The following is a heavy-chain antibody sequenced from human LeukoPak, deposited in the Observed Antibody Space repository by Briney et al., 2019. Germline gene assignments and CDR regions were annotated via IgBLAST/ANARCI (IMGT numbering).Heavy chain of an antibody. D-gene: IGHD3-10*01. CDR1: GFTFSSYA. J-gene: IGHJ4*02. CDR3: ARDSTYYYDSGSSGPHYFDF. V-gene: IGHV3-30*01. Sequence: PGGSLRLSCAASGFTFSSYAMHWVRQAPGKGLEWVALISYYGDITYYADSVKGRFTLSRDNSKTTLFLQLNSLRAEDTAVYYCARDSTYYYDSGSSGPHYFDFWGQGTLVTVSS. CDR2: ISYYGDIT.